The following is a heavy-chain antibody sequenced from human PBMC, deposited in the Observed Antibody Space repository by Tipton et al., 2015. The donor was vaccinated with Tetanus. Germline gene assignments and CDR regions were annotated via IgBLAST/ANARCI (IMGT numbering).Heavy chain of an antibody. CDR1: GASMSSSSYY. CDR2: IYYSGSS. Sequence: TLSLTCNVSGASMSSSSYYWDWIRQPPGKGLEWIGSIYYSGSSYYNPSLESRLTISLDTSKNRFSLKLTSVTAADAAVYYCARPSTTVTPRAFDVWGQGTMVTVSS. D-gene: IGHD4-17*01. V-gene: IGHV4-39*01. CDR3: ARPSTTVTPRAFDV. J-gene: IGHJ3*01.